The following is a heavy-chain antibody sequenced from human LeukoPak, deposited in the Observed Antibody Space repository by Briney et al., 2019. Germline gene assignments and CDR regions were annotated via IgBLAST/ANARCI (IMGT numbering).Heavy chain of an antibody. V-gene: IGHV3-53*01. CDR2: IHNDGST. D-gene: IGHD3-3*02. J-gene: IGHJ4*02. CDR1: GFIVSSHY. CDR3: AALARDY. Sequence: PGGSLRLSCAASGFIVSSHYMTWVRQAPGKGLEWVSVIHNDGSTYYPDSVKGRFTISRDNSKNTLYLQMNSLRVEDTAVYYCAALARDYWGQGILVTVSS.